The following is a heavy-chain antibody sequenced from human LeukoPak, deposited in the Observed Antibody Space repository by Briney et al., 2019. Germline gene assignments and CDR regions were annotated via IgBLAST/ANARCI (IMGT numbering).Heavy chain of an antibody. J-gene: IGHJ6*03. CDR2: ILYDGSNK. Sequence: PGGSLRLSCAASGFTFSSYAMHWVRQAPGKGLEWVAVILYDGSNKYYADPVKGRFTISRDNSKNTLYLQMNSLRAEDTAVYYCASFVWFGESHYYMDVWGKGTTVTISS. CDR3: ASFVWFGESHYYMDV. D-gene: IGHD3-10*01. CDR1: GFTFSSYA. V-gene: IGHV3-30*04.